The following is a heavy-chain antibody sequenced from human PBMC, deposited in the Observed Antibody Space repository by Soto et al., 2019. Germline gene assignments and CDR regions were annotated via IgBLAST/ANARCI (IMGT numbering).Heavy chain of an antibody. CDR3: ARGSRVGVPSYSYGMDV. CDR2: ISAYNGNT. CDR1: GYTFTSYG. J-gene: IGHJ6*02. Sequence: QVPLVQSGAEVKKPGASVKVSCKASGYTFTSYGISWVRQAPGQGLEWMGWISAYNGNTNYAQKLQGRVTMTTDTSTSTAYMELRSLRSDDTAVYYCARGSRVGVPSYSYGMDVWGQGTTVTVSS. V-gene: IGHV1-18*01. D-gene: IGHD1-26*01.